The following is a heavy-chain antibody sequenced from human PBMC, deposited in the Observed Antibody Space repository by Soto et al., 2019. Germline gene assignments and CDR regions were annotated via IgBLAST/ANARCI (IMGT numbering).Heavy chain of an antibody. CDR3: AKGLRFLEWLLGYGMDV. V-gene: IGHV3-23*01. Sequence: GESLKISCAASGFTFSSYAMSWVRQAPGKGLEWVSAISGSGGSTYYADSVKGRFTISRDNSKNTLYLQMNSLRAEDTAVYYCAKGLRFLEWLLGYGMDVWGQGTTVTVSS. J-gene: IGHJ6*02. CDR2: ISGSGGST. D-gene: IGHD3-3*01. CDR1: GFTFSSYA.